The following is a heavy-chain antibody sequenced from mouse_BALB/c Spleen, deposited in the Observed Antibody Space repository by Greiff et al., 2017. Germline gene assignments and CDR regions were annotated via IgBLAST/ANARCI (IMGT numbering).Heavy chain of an antibody. CDR2: IYPYNGGT. Sequence: EVQLQQSGPELVKPGASVKISCKASGYTFTDYNMHWVKQSHGKSLEWIGYIYPYNGGTGYNQKFKSKATLTVDNSSSTAYMELRSLTSEDSAVYYCASGGGYGTGDYFDYWGQGTTLTVSS. V-gene: IGHV1S29*02. J-gene: IGHJ2*01. CDR1: GYTFTDYN. CDR3: ASGGGYGTGDYFDY. D-gene: IGHD2-10*02.